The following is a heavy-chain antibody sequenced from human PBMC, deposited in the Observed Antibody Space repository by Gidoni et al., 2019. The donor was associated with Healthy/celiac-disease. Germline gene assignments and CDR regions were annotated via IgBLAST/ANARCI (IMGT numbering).Heavy chain of an antibody. V-gene: IGHV2-26*01. CDR1: GFSLSNARMG. CDR3: ARILSYYDFWSGYYKAPDAFDI. Sequence: QVTLQESDPVLVKPQETLTLPCTVSGFSLSNARMGVRCNRQPPGKALEWLAHIFSNDEKSYSTALKSRLTISKDTSKSQVLLTMTNMDPVDTATYYCARILSYYDFWSGYYKAPDAFDIWGQGTMVTVSS. D-gene: IGHD3-3*01. J-gene: IGHJ3*02. CDR2: IFSNDEK.